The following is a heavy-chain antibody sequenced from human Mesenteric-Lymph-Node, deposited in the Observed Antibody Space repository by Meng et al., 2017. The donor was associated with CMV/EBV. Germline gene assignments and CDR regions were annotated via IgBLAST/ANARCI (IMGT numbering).Heavy chain of an antibody. V-gene: IGHV3-21*01. CDR2: ISSSTSYI. J-gene: IGHJ4*02. D-gene: IGHD5-18*01. CDR3: ARVRSTAMGT. Sequence: GGSLRLSCAASGFTFSSYSMNWVRQAPEKGLEWVSSISSSTSYIYYADSVKGRFTISRDNAKNSLYLQMNSLRAEDTAVYYCARVRSTAMGTWGQGTLVTVSS. CDR1: GFTFSSYS.